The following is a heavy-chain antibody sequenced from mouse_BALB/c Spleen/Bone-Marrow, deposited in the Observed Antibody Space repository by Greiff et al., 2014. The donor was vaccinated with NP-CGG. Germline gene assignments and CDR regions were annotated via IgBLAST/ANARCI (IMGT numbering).Heavy chain of an antibody. V-gene: IGHV5-17*02. D-gene: IGHD4-1*01. CDR1: GFTFSTFG. J-gene: IGHJ1*01. CDR2: ISSGSTAI. CDR3: ARGGNWDDFDV. Sequence: EVKLMESGGGLVQPGGSRKLSCAASGFTFSTFGMHWVRQAPGKGLEWVAYISSGSTAIFYADTLKGRFTISRDNPENTLFLQMTSLRSEDTAMYYCARGGNWDDFDVWGAGTTVTVSS.